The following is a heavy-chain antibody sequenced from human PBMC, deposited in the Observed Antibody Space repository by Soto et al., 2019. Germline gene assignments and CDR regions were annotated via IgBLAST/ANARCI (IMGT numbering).Heavy chain of an antibody. V-gene: IGHV4-59*01. CDR3: ARGKYSSSWRYYFDY. Sequence: SETLSLTCTVSGGSISSYYWSWIRQPPGKGLEWIGYFFYSGSTNYNPSLKSRVTISVDTSKNQFSLKLNSVTAADTAVYYCARGKYSSSWRYYFDYWGQGTLVTVSS. J-gene: IGHJ4*02. CDR2: FFYSGST. CDR1: GGSISSYY. D-gene: IGHD6-13*01.